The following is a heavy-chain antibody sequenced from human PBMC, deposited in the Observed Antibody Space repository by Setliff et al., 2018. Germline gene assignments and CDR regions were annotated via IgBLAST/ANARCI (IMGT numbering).Heavy chain of an antibody. V-gene: IGHV4-59*01. CDR1: GGSISRSY. CDR3: ARVDEEYCSGGTCYDWFDP. Sequence: PWETLSLTCSVSGGSISRSYWTWIRQAPGKGMEWIGYISRSGTTNYNPSLKSRLSMSVDTSKNEFSLKLRFVTAADTAVYYCARVDEEYCSGGTCYDWFDPWGPGTLVTVSS. J-gene: IGHJ5*02. CDR2: ISRSGTT. D-gene: IGHD2-15*01.